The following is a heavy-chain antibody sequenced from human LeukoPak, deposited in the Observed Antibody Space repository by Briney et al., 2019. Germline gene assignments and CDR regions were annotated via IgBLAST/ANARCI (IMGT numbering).Heavy chain of an antibody. CDR2: ISGSGSGGST. D-gene: IGHD5-24*01. CDR3: AKSGYNRFDY. J-gene: IGHJ4*02. CDR1: GFTFSSSA. Sequence: GGSLRLSCAASGFTFSSSAMSWVRQAPGRGLEWVSSISGSGSGGSTYYADSVKGRFTISRDNSKNTLYLQMNSLVAEDTAVYYCAKSGYNRFDYWGQGTRVTVSS. V-gene: IGHV3-23*01.